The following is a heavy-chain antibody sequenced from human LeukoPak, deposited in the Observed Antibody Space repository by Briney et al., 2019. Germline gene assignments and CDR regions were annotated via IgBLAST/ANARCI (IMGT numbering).Heavy chain of an antibody. CDR1: GGSFSGYY. CDR3: ASAGDDYHYFDY. V-gene: IGHV4-34*01. CDR2: IYHSGST. D-gene: IGHD4-11*01. J-gene: IGHJ4*02. Sequence: SETLSLTCVVYGGSFSGYYWSWVRQPPGKGLEWIGSIYHSGSTYYNPSLKSRLTISVDTSKNQFSLKLSSVTAADTAVYYCASAGDDYHYFDYWGQGTLVTVSS.